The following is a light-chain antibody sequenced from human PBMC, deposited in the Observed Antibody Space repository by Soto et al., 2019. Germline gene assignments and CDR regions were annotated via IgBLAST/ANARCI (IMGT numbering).Light chain of an antibody. Sequence: QSVLTQPPSASGSPGQSVTISCTGTSSDVGGYKYVSWYQQYPGKAPKLMIYVVNKRPSGVPDRFSGSKSGNTASLTVSGXQAEDEADYYCSSYAGSNNYVFGTGTKVTV. CDR2: VVN. CDR3: SSYAGSNNYV. CDR1: SSDVGGYKY. J-gene: IGLJ1*01. V-gene: IGLV2-8*01.